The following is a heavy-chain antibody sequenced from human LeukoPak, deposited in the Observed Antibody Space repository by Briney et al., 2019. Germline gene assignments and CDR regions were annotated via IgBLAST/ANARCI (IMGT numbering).Heavy chain of an antibody. Sequence: SGPALVKPTQTLTLTCTFSGFSLSTSGMCVSWIRQPPGKALEWLARIDWDDDKYYNTSLKTRLTISKDTSKNQVVLTMTNMDPVDTATYYCARIQFTRGNDYGDYWGQGTLVTVSS. D-gene: IGHD3-16*01. CDR2: IDWDDDK. CDR3: ARIQFTRGNDYGDY. CDR1: GFSLSTSGMC. J-gene: IGHJ4*02. V-gene: IGHV2-70*11.